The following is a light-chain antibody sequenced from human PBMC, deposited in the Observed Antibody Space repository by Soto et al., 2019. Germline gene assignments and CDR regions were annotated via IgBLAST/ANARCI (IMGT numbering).Light chain of an antibody. CDR1: QSIGND. CDR3: QQYHNWPPIT. Sequence: EIVMTQSPATLSMSPGERATLSCRASQSIGNDLAWYQQIPGQAPRLLISGASTRATGVPVRFSGSGSGTEFTLTISSLQSEDFALYYCQQYHNWPPITFGQGTRLEIK. J-gene: IGKJ5*01. CDR2: GAS. V-gene: IGKV3-15*01.